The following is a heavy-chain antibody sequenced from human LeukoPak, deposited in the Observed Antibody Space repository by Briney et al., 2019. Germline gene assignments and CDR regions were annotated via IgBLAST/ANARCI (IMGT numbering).Heavy chain of an antibody. CDR2: INPNSGGT. D-gene: IGHD1-26*01. CDR3: ARDYSAGSYYGY. Sequence: ASVKVSCKASGYTFTGYYMHWVRQAPGQGREWMGWINPNSGGTNYAQKFQGRVTMTRDTSISTAYMELSRLRSDDTAVYYCARDYSAGSYYGYWGQGTLVTVSS. CDR1: GYTFTGYY. J-gene: IGHJ4*02. V-gene: IGHV1-2*02.